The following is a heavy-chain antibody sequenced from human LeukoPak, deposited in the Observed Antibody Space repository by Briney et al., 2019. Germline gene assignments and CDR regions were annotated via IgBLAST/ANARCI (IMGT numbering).Heavy chain of an antibody. Sequence: GASVKVSCKASGYTFTSYGISWVRQAPGQGLEWMGWISAYNGCTNYAQKLQGRVTMTTDTSTSTAYMELRSLRSDDTAMYYCARGPNIAAAGIYVYWGQGTLVTVSS. CDR3: ARGPNIAAAGIYVY. V-gene: IGHV1-18*01. CDR1: GYTFTSYG. CDR2: ISAYNGCT. J-gene: IGHJ4*02. D-gene: IGHD6-13*01.